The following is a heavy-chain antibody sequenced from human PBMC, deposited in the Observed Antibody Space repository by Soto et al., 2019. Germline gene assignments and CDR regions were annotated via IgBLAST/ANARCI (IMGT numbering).Heavy chain of an antibody. J-gene: IGHJ6*02. D-gene: IGHD2-8*02. V-gene: IGHV5-51*01. CDR1: GYRFSTYW. Sequence: PGESLKISCNGSGYRFSTYWICWVRQMPWKGLEWMGIIHPGDSETTYNPSFQGQVTFSADKSTNTAYLQWSSLKASDTAMYYCARIDTGGYNYYYYGMDAWGQGTTVTVSS. CDR3: ARIDTGGYNYYYYGMDA. CDR2: IHPGDSET.